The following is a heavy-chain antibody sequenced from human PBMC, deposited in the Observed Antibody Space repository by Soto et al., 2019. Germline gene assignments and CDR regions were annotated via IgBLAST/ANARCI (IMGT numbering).Heavy chain of an antibody. V-gene: IGHV5-10-1*01. CDR3: AKAGFSNFDDLHY. CDR2: IDPSDSYT. D-gene: IGHD4-4*01. J-gene: IGHJ4*02. CDR1: GYSFTSYW. Sequence: PGESLKISCKGSGYSFTSYWISWVRQMPGKGLEWMGRIDPSDSYTNYSPSFQGHVTISADKSISTAYLQWSSLKASDTAMYYRAKAGFSNFDDLHYWGQGALVTVSS.